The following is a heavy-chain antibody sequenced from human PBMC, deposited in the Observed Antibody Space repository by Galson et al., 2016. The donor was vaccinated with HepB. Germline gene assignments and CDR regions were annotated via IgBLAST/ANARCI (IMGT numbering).Heavy chain of an antibody. D-gene: IGHD3-10*01. J-gene: IGHJ6*02. V-gene: IGHV3-23*01. Sequence: SLRLSCAASQLTLTNNAMSWIRRAPGKGLEWVATIRGNAGEAYYVDSVKGRFTISRDNSENRLYLQMSSRRVDDTAVYYCAKGPPPGFGNYYYYNGMDVWGQGTTVTVSS. CDR1: QLTLTNNA. CDR2: IRGNAGEA. CDR3: AKGPPPGFGNYYYYNGMDV.